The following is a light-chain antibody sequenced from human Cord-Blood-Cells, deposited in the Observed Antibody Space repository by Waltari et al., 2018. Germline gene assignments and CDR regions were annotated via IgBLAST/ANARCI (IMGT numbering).Light chain of an antibody. CDR2: DAS. V-gene: IGKV3-11*01. Sequence: EIVLTQSPATLSLSPGERATLSCRASQSVSSYLACYQQKPGQAPRLLIYDASNRATGITARFSGSGSGTDFTLTISSLEPEYFAVYYCQQRSNWPPLFTFGPGTKVDIK. CDR1: QSVSSY. CDR3: QQRSNWPPLFT. J-gene: IGKJ3*01.